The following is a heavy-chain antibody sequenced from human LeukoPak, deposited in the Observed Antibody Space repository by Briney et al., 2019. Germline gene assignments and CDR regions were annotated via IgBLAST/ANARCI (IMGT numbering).Heavy chain of an antibody. CDR3: AKDLRGGYYYDNSGYFDF. J-gene: IGHJ4*02. Sequence: PGGSLRLSCAASGFTFSSYEMNWVRQAPGKGLEWVSYISSSGSTIFYADSVKGRFTISRDNSKNTLYLQMNSLRPEDTALYYCAKDLRGGYYYDNSGYFDFWGQGTLVTVPS. CDR1: GFTFSSYE. CDR2: ISSSGSTI. V-gene: IGHV3-48*03. D-gene: IGHD3-22*01.